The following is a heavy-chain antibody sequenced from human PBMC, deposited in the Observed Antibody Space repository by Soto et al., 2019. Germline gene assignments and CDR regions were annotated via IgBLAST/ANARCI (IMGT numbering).Heavy chain of an antibody. J-gene: IGHJ6*02. Sequence: GESLKISCXGSGYSFTSYWIGWVRQMPGKGLEWMGIIYPGDSDTRYSPPFQGQVTISADKSISTAYLQWSSLKASDTAMYYCSRPTTFGPYYYYYGMDVWGQGTTVTVSS. CDR2: IYPGDSDT. D-gene: IGHD3-10*02. CDR1: GYSFTSYW. CDR3: SRPTTFGPYYYYYGMDV. V-gene: IGHV5-51*01.